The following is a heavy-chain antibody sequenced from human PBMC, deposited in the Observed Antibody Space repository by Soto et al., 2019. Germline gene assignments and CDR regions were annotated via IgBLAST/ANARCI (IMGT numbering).Heavy chain of an antibody. CDR3: ASWDIVLMVYAYMDV. CDR2: ISSSSSYI. CDR1: GFAFSSYS. Sequence: GGSLRLSCAASGFAFSSYSMNWVRQAPGKGLEWVSSISSSSSYIYYADSVKGRFTISRDNAKNSLYLQMNSLRAEDTAVYYCASWDIVLMVYAYMDVWGQGTTVTVSS. D-gene: IGHD2-8*01. J-gene: IGHJ6*02. V-gene: IGHV3-21*01.